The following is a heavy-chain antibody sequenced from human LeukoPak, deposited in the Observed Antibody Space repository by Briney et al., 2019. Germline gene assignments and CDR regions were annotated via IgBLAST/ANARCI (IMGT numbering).Heavy chain of an antibody. CDR1: GGSISSGGYY. CDR2: IYYSGST. Sequence: TLSLTCTVSGGSISSGGYYWSWIRQHPGKGLEWIGYIYYSGSTYYNPSLKSRVTISVDTSKNQFSLKLSSVTAADTAVYYCAREPALAAAGTGDWFDPWGPGTLVTVSS. D-gene: IGHD6-13*01. V-gene: IGHV4-31*03. J-gene: IGHJ5*02. CDR3: AREPALAAAGTGDWFDP.